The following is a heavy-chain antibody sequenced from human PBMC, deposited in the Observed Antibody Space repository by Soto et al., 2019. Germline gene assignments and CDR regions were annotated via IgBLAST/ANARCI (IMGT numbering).Heavy chain of an antibody. CDR2: ISYDGSNK. CDR3: ASCRYSGYVRELYYYYGMDV. D-gene: IGHD5-12*01. J-gene: IGHJ6*02. CDR1: GFTFSSYA. V-gene: IGHV3-30-3*01. Sequence: GGSLRLSCAASGFTFSSYAMHWVRQAPGKGLEWVAVISYDGSNKYYADSVKGRFTISRANSKNTLYLQMNSLRAEDTAVYYCASCRYSGYVRELYYYYGMDVWGQGTTVTVSS.